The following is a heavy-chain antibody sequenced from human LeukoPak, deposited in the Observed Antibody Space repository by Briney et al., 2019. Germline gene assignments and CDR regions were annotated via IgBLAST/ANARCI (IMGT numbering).Heavy chain of an antibody. V-gene: IGHV1-8*03. CDR3: ARGSGSLNWFDP. Sequence: GASVXXXXXASGYTFTSYDXXWXRQAXGQGLEXXGWMNPNSGNTGYAQKFQGRVTITRNTSISTAYMELSSLRSEDTAVYYCARGSGSLNWFDPWGQGTLVTVSS. D-gene: IGHD1-26*01. CDR2: MNPNSGNT. J-gene: IGHJ5*02. CDR1: GYTFTSYD.